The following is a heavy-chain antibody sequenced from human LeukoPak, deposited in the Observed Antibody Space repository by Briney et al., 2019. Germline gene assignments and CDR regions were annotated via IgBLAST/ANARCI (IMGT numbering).Heavy chain of an antibody. V-gene: IGHV1-2*02. Sequence: GASVKVSCKASGYTFTGYYMHWVRQAPGQGLEWMGWFNPNSGDTNYAQKFQGRVTMTRDTSISTAYMELGRLTSDDTAVYYCGRGTYCSSGSCYSFDYWGQGTLVTVSS. CDR1: GYTFTGYY. CDR3: GRGTYCSSGSCYSFDY. J-gene: IGHJ4*02. CDR2: FNPNSGDT. D-gene: IGHD2-15*01.